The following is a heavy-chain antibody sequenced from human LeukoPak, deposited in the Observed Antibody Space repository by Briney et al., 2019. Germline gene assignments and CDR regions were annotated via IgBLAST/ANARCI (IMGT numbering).Heavy chain of an antibody. Sequence: GGSLRLSCAASGFTVSSNYMSWVRQAPGKELEWVSVIYSGGSTYYADSVKGRFTISRDNSKNTLYLQMNSLRAEDTAVYYCAKGDSSSDYFDYWGQGTLVTVSS. J-gene: IGHJ4*02. CDR2: IYSGGST. D-gene: IGHD6-6*01. CDR1: GFTVSSNY. CDR3: AKGDSSSDYFDY. V-gene: IGHV3-53*01.